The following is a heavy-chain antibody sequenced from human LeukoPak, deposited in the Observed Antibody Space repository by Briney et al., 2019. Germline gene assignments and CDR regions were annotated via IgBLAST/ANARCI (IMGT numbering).Heavy chain of an antibody. CDR1: GFTFSSYA. Sequence: KTGGSLRLSCAASGFTFSSYAMSWVRQAPGKGLEWVGRIKSKTDGGTTDYAAPVKGRFTISRDDSKNTLYLQMNSLKTEDTAVYYCTTETLYYDFWSGPPPGFDPWGQGTLVTVSS. V-gene: IGHV3-15*01. D-gene: IGHD3-3*01. CDR3: TTETLYYDFWSGPPPGFDP. CDR2: IKSKTDGGTT. J-gene: IGHJ5*02.